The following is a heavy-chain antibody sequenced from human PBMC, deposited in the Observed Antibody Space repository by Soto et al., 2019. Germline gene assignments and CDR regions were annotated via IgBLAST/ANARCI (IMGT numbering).Heavy chain of an antibody. V-gene: IGHV3-30*03. Sequence: QAQLVESGGGVVQPGRSLRLSCAASGFAFSSYGIHWVRQAPGTGLEWVAVISYDGSLQHYADSVKGRFTISRDNSKNTVLPQMSSLRAEDTAVYYCVSDRGYGHASVPYSWGQGTLVSVSS. CDR1: GFAFSSYG. CDR2: ISYDGSLQ. J-gene: IGHJ4*02. CDR3: VSDRGYGHASVPYS. D-gene: IGHD5-18*01.